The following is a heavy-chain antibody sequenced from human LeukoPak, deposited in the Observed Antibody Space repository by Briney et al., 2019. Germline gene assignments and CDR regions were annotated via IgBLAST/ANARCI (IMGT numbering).Heavy chain of an antibody. CDR2: IYYSGST. D-gene: IGHD2-15*01. CDR3: PRVALNYCSGGSCYPFFDY. CDR1: GGSISSYY. V-gene: IGHV4-59*01. Sequence: SETLSLTCTVSGGSISSYYWSWIRQPPGKGLEWIGYIYYSGSTNYNPSLKSRVTISVDTSKNQFSLKLSSVTAADTAVYYCPRVALNYCSGGSCYPFFDYWGQGTLVTVSS. J-gene: IGHJ4*02.